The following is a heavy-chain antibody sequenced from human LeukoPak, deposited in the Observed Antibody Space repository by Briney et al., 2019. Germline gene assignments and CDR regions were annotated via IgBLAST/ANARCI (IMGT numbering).Heavy chain of an antibody. CDR2: VNSDGSST. V-gene: IGHV3-74*01. Sequence: GGSLRLSCATSGFTFSSYWMHWVRQAPGKGLVWVSRVNSDGSSTSYADSVKGRFTISRDNAKNTLYLQMNSLRAEDTAVYYCARSEWELLPADYWGQGTLVTVSS. CDR1: GFTFSSYW. J-gene: IGHJ4*02. CDR3: ARSEWELLPADY. D-gene: IGHD1-26*01.